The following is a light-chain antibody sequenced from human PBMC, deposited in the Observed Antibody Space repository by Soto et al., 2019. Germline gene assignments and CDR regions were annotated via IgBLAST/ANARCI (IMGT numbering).Light chain of an antibody. CDR1: SNDVGRFDC. CDR3: CSYAGSSTPYV. Sequence: QSALTQPRSVSGSPGQSVTISCTGTSNDVGRFDCVSWYQQHPGKAPKVIIYDVNERPSGVPNRFSGSKSGNTASLTISGLQADDEADYYCCSYAGSSTPYVFGTGTKGTVL. J-gene: IGLJ1*01. CDR2: DVN. V-gene: IGLV2-11*01.